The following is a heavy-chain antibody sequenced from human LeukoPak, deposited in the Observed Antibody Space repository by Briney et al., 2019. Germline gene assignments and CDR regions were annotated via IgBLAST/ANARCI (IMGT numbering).Heavy chain of an antibody. J-gene: IGHJ3*02. V-gene: IGHV1-8*02. CDR2: MNPNSGNT. CDR1: GGTFSSYA. D-gene: IGHD5-18*01. CDR3: ATTTAMVTGAFDI. Sequence: ASVKVSCKASGGTFSSYAISWVRQAPGQGLEWMGWMNPNSGNTGYAQKFQGRVTMTRNTSISTAYMELSSLRSEDTAVYYCATTTAMVTGAFDIWGQGTMVTVSS.